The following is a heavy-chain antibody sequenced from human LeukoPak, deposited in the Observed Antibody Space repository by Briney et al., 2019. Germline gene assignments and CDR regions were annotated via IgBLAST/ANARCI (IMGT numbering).Heavy chain of an antibody. CDR1: GGSISSSSYY. CDR3: ARIYCGGDCRGYYYHYYMDV. Sequence: SETLSLTCTVSGGSISSSSYYWGWIRQPPGKGLEWIGSIYYSGSTYYNPSLKSRVTISVDTSKNQFSLKLSSVTAADTAVYYCARIYCGGDCRGYYYHYYMDVWGKGPRSPSP. D-gene: IGHD2-21*02. J-gene: IGHJ6*03. CDR2: IYYSGST. V-gene: IGHV4-39*01.